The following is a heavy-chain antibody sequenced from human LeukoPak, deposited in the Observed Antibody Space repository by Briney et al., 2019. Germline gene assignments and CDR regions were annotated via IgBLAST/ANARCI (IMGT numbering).Heavy chain of an antibody. CDR3: TTSYSSSWYGYFQH. CDR2: IKSKTDGGTT. V-gene: IGHV3-15*01. CDR1: GFTFSSYA. D-gene: IGHD6-13*01. Sequence: GGSLRLSCAASGFTFSSYAMTWVRQAPGKGLEWVGRIKSKTDGGTTDYAAPVKGRFTISRDDSKNTLYLQMNSLKTEDTAVYYCTTSYSSSWYGYFQHWGQGTLVTVSS. J-gene: IGHJ1*01.